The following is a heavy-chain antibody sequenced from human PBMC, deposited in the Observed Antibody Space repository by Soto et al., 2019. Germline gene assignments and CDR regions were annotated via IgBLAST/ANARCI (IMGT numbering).Heavy chain of an antibody. Sequence: GGSLRLSCAASGFTFSSYAMSWVRQAPGKGLEWVSAISGSGGSTYYADSVKGRFTISRDNSKNTLYLQMNSLRAEDMAVYYCAKDLEGSWYNWFDPWGQGTLVTVSS. V-gene: IGHV3-23*01. D-gene: IGHD6-13*01. CDR2: ISGSGGST. CDR1: GFTFSSYA. J-gene: IGHJ5*02. CDR3: AKDLEGSWYNWFDP.